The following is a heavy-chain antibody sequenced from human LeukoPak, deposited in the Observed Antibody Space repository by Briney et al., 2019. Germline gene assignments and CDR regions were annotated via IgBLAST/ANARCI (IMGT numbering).Heavy chain of an antibody. J-gene: IGHJ5*02. Sequence: ASVKVSCKASGYTFTSYGISWVRQAPAQGLEWMGWISAYNGNTNYAQKLQGRVTMTTDTSTSTAYMELRSLRSDDTAVYYCAIGGGYYGSGSYYKDWFDPWGQGTLVTISS. CDR3: AIGGGYYGSGSYYKDWFDP. V-gene: IGHV1-18*04. CDR2: ISAYNGNT. CDR1: GYTFTSYG. D-gene: IGHD3-10*01.